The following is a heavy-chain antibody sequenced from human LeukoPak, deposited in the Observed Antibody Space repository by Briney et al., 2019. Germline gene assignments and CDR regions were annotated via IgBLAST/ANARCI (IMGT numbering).Heavy chain of an antibody. CDR2: IYPDDSET. CDR1: GYSVTSNW. V-gene: IGHV5-51*01. CDR3: ARGRLGIRDFDY. D-gene: IGHD1-14*01. Sequence: PGESLKISCKGSGYSVTSNWIGWVRQMPGKGLEWMGIIYPDDSETRYSPPFQGQVTISADKSISTAYLQWSSLKASDTAMYYCARGRLGIRDFDYWGQGTLVTVSS. J-gene: IGHJ4*02.